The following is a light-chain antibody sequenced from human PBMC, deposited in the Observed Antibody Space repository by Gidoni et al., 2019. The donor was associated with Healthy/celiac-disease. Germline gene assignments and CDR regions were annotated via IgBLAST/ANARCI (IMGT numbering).Light chain of an antibody. Sequence: QSVLTQPPSASGTPGQRVTISCSGSSSNLGSNTVNWYQQLPGTAPKLLIYSNNQRPSGVPDRFSGSKSGTSASLAISGLQSEDEADYYCAAWDDSLNGPGVVFGGGTKLTVL. V-gene: IGLV1-44*01. CDR3: AAWDDSLNGPGVV. CDR1: SSNLGSNT. J-gene: IGLJ2*01. CDR2: SNN.